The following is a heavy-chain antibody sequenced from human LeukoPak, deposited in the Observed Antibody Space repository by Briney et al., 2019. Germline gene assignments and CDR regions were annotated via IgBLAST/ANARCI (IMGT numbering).Heavy chain of an antibody. D-gene: IGHD2-2*01. CDR3: AKDPVIPAATYLDY. Sequence: PGGSLRLSCAASGFTFSSYAMSWVRQAPGKGLEWVSAISASGGRTYYADFVEGRFTISRDNSKNTLYLQMNSLRAEDTAVCYCAKDPVIPAATYLDYWGQGTLVTVSS. CDR2: ISASGGRT. CDR1: GFTFSSYA. V-gene: IGHV3-23*01. J-gene: IGHJ4*02.